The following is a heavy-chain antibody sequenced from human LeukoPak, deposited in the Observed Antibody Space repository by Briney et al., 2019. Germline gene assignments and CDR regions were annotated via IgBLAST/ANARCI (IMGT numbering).Heavy chain of an antibody. CDR1: GFAFSSYT. J-gene: IGHJ4*02. D-gene: IGHD6-13*01. Sequence: GGSLRLSCTASGFAFSSYTMNWVRQAPGKGLEWVSSISGSSTYIYYADSVKGRVTISRENAKNSLYLQMNSLRAEDTAVYYCARAVTATGDFDYWGQGTLVTVSS. CDR3: ARAVTATGDFDY. CDR2: ISGSSTYI. V-gene: IGHV3-21*01.